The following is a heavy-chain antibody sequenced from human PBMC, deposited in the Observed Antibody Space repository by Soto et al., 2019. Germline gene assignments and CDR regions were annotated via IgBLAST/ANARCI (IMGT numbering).Heavy chain of an antibody. CDR1: GGTFSSYA. V-gene: IGHV1-69*12. CDR3: ARGDGYDYVWGSYRPGFDY. J-gene: IGHJ4*02. D-gene: IGHD3-16*02. CDR2: IIPIFGTA. Sequence: QVQLVQSGAEVKKPGSSVKVSCKASGGTFSSYAISWVRQAPGQGLEWMGGIIPIFGTANYAQKFQGRVTITADESTGTAYMELSRLRSEDTAVYYCARGDGYDYVWGSYRPGFDYWGQGTLVTVSS.